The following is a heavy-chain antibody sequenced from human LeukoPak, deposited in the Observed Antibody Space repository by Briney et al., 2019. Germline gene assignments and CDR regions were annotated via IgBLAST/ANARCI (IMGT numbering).Heavy chain of an antibody. Sequence: GASVKVSCKASGYTFTSYGISWVRQAPGQGLEWMGGIIPIFGTANYAQKFQGRVTITADKSTSTAYMELSSLRSEDTAVYYCARPEEDVDTAMDQRPFDYWGQGTLVTVSS. V-gene: IGHV1-69*06. D-gene: IGHD5-18*01. J-gene: IGHJ4*02. CDR1: GYTFTSYG. CDR3: ARPEEDVDTAMDQRPFDY. CDR2: IIPIFGTA.